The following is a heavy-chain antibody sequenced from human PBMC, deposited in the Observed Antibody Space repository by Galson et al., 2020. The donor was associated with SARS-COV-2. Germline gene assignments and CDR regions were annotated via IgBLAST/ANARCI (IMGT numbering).Heavy chain of an antibody. V-gene: IGHV1-2*02. CDR1: GYTFTGYY. D-gene: IGHD6-13*01. CDR3: ARAYHSSSWYRPDY. Sequence: ASVKVSCKASGYTFTGYYMHWVRQAPGQGLEWMGWINPNSGGTNYAQKFQGRVTMTRDTSISTAYMELSRLRSDDTAVYYCARAYHSSSWYRPDYWGQGTLVTVSS. CDR2: INPNSGGT. J-gene: IGHJ4*02.